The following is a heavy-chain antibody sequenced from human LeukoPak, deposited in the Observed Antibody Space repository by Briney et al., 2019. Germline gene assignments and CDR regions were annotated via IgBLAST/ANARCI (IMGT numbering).Heavy chain of an antibody. V-gene: IGHV3-11*01. J-gene: IGHJ6*02. CDR1: GFTFSDYY. Sequence: GGSLRLSCAASGFTFSDYYMSWIRQAPGKGLEWVSYISSSGSTIYYAASVKGRFTISRDNAKNSLYLQMNSLRAEDTAVYYCARDGSGSYYINDYYYGMDVWGQGTTVTVSS. CDR3: ARDGSGSYYINDYYYGMDV. CDR2: ISSSGSTI. D-gene: IGHD3-10*01.